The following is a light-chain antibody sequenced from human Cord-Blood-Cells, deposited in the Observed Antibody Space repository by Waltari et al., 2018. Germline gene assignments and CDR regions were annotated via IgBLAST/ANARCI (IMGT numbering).Light chain of an antibody. V-gene: IGLV2-14*01. Sequence: QSALTQPASVPGSPRQTITISCTGTTIEAGGYNYVSWYPQHPGKAPKLMISAFSSRPSGVSNRFSGSKAGNTASLTISGLQAEDEADYYCSSYTSSSTDWVCGGGTNLTVL. CDR1: TIEAGGYNY. CDR2: AFS. CDR3: SSYTSSSTDWV. J-gene: IGLJ3*02.